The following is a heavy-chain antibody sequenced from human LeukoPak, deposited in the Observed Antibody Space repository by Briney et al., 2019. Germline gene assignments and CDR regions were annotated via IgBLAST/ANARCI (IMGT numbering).Heavy chain of an antibody. CDR2: ISAYNGNT. D-gene: IGHD3-9*01. V-gene: IGHV1-18*01. CDR1: GYTFTSYG. Sequence: ASVKVSCKASGYTFTSYGISWVRQAPGQGLEWMGWISAYNGNTNYAQKLQGRVTMTTDTSTSTAYMELRSLRSDDTAVYYCAREPYDILTGVRSAFDIWGQGTTVTVSS. CDR3: AREPYDILTGVRSAFDI. J-gene: IGHJ3*02.